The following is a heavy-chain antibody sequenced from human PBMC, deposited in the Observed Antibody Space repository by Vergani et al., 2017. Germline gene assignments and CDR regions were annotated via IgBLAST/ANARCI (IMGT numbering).Heavy chain of an antibody. J-gene: IGHJ4*02. V-gene: IGHV7-4-1*01. CDR1: GYSFNHYA. Sequence: QEQLVQSGSELKKPGASVKVSCKASGYSFNHYAIHWVRQAPGQGLEWMGWINPTTGNPTYARAFTGRFVFSLDTSISTAYLQIGSLKAEDTAVYFCARAKRGRLAVGATDSWGQGTLLTVSS. D-gene: IGHD6-19*01. CDR3: ARAKRGRLAVGATDS. CDR2: INPTTGNP.